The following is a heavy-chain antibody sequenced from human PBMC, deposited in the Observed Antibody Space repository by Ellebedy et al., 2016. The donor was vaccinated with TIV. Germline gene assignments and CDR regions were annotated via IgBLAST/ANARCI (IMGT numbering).Heavy chain of an antibody. Sequence: GGSLRLXXVASGFNFSDHYMSWVRQAPGKGLEWISYISPSDSASYNGDSVRGRFSVSRDNAKNSLYLDMNSLSAGDTAIYYCARDPGYCSTTACYARADALDVWGQGTMVTVSS. V-gene: IGHV3-11*01. CDR1: GFNFSDHY. J-gene: IGHJ3*01. CDR2: ISPSDSAS. CDR3: ARDPGYCSTTACYARADALDV. D-gene: IGHD2-2*03.